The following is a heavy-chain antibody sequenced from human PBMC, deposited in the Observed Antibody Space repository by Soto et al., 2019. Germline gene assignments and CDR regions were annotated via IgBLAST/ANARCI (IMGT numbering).Heavy chain of an antibody. J-gene: IGHJ5*02. CDR3: ARGGAAGTTADDP. Sequence: QVQLQESGPGLVKPSQTLFLTCTVSGGSISSGGYYWSWIRQHPGKGLEWIGYIYYSGSTYYNPSLKSRVTISVDTSKNQFSLKLSSVTAADTAVYYCARGGAAGTTADDPWGQGTLVTVSS. V-gene: IGHV4-31*03. CDR1: GGSISSGGYY. CDR2: IYYSGST. D-gene: IGHD6-13*01.